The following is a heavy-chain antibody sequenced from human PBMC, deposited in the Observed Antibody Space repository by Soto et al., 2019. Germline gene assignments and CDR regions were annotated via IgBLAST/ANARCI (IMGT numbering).Heavy chain of an antibody. V-gene: IGHV4-34*01. CDR1: GGSFSGYY. CDR2: INHRGST. D-gene: IGHD4-17*01. CDR3: ARGDYARSLDY. J-gene: IGHJ4*02. Sequence: SETLSLTCAVYGGSFSGYYWSWIRQPPGKGLEWIGEINHRGSTNYNPSLKSRVTISVDTSKNQFSLKLSSVTAADTAVYYCARGDYARSLDYWGQGTLVTVSS.